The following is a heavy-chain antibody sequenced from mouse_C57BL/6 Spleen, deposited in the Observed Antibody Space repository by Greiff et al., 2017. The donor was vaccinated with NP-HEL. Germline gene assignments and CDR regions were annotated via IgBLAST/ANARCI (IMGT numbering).Heavy chain of an antibody. Sequence: QVQLKESGAELVRPGASVTLSCKASGYTFTDYEMHWVKQTPVHGLEWIGAIDPETGGTAYNQKFKGKAILTADKSSSTAYMELRSLTSEDSAVYYCTIYYGNYVFAYWGQGTLVTVSA. J-gene: IGHJ3*01. CDR3: TIYYGNYVFAY. D-gene: IGHD2-1*01. V-gene: IGHV1-15*01. CDR1: GYTFTDYE. CDR2: IDPETGGT.